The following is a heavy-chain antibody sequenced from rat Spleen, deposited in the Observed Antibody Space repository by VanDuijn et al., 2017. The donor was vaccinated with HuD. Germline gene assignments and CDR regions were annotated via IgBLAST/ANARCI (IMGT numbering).Heavy chain of an antibody. D-gene: IGHD1-6*01. J-gene: IGHJ3*01. Sequence: EVQLVESGGGLVQPGNSLKLSCAASGFTFSDYYMAWVRQAPTKGLEWVATISYDGSSTYYRDSVKGRFTISRDNAKSTLYLQMNSLRSEDTATYYCARQATTDYYYLAYWGQGTLVTVSS. CDR2: ISYDGSST. V-gene: IGHV5-22*01. CDR3: ARQATTDYYYLAY. CDR1: GFTFSDYY.